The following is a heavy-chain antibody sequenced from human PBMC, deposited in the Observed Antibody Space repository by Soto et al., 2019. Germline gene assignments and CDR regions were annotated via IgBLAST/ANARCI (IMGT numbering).Heavy chain of an antibody. V-gene: IGHV3-15*01. Sequence: GSLGLSCAASGFIFSNAWMSWVRQAPGKRLEWVGRIKSKTNGGTTDYAAPVIGRFSISRDDSKNTLYLQMNSLKSEDTAVYYCTTDDPINRFWGQGTLVTVSS. CDR2: IKSKTNGGTT. CDR3: TTDDPINRF. J-gene: IGHJ4*02. CDR1: GFIFSNAW.